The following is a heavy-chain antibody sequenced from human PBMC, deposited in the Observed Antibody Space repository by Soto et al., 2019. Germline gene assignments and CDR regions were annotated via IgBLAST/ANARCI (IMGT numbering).Heavy chain of an antibody. D-gene: IGHD3-9*01. J-gene: IGHJ4*02. CDR1: GFTFSNYW. CDR2: LNSDGSST. V-gene: IGHV3-74*01. CDR3: ARASGYDILTGYWLGYFDY. Sequence: EVQLVESGGGLVQPGGSLRLSCAASGFTFSNYWMHWVRQAPGKGLAWVSRLNSDGSSTSYADAVKGRFTISRDNTKNTLSLQMDSLRTEDSAVYYCARASGYDILTGYWLGYFDYWGRGTLVTVSS.